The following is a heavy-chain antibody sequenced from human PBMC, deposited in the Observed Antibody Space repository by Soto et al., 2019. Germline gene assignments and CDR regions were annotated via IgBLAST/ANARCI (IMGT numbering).Heavy chain of an antibody. J-gene: IGHJ6*02. CDR2: IYYSGST. CDR3: VRDGIVATIGGYYYYGMDV. V-gene: IGHV4-30-4*01. Sequence: PSETLSLTWTVSGGSISSGDYYWSWIRQPPGKGLEWIGYIYYSGSTYYNPSLKSRVTISVDTSKNQFSLKLSSVTAADTAVYYCVRDGIVATIGGYYYYGMDVWGQGTTVTVSS. CDR1: GGSISSGDYY. D-gene: IGHD5-12*01.